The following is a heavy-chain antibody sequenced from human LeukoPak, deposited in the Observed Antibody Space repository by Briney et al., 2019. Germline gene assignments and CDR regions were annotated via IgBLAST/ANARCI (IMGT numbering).Heavy chain of an antibody. CDR3: ARGHCSTTSCSYH. Sequence: GGSLRLSCAASGFTFSTYWMHWVRQVPGEGLVWVSRINADGSSTTYADSVKGRFTISRDNAKNILYLQMNSLRAEDTAVYYCARGHCSTTSCSYHWGQGTLVTVSS. CDR1: GFTFSTYW. D-gene: IGHD2-2*01. V-gene: IGHV3-74*01. CDR2: INADGSST. J-gene: IGHJ5*02.